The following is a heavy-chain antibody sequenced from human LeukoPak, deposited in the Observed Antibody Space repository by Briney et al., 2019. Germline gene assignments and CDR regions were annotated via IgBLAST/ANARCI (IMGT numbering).Heavy chain of an antibody. CDR2: IYYSGST. CDR3: ARHPRIAARKHTLDY. Sequence: SETLSLTCTVSGGSISSSSYYWGWIRQPPGKGLEWIGSIYYSGSTYYNPSLKSRVTISVDTSKNQFSLKLSSVTAADTAVDYCARHPRIAARKHTLDYWGQGTLVTVSS. CDR1: GGSISSSSYY. V-gene: IGHV4-39*01. J-gene: IGHJ4*02. D-gene: IGHD6-6*01.